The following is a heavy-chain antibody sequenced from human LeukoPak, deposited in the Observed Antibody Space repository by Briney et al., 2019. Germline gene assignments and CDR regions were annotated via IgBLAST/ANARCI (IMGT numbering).Heavy chain of an antibody. CDR2: IKQDGSVK. J-gene: IGHJ6*03. V-gene: IGHV3-7*01. CDR3: ARDYSHYIDV. Sequence: GGSLGLSCVASGFTFSNYWITWVRQSPGKGLEWVANIKQDGSVKYYVDSVKGRFTISRDNAMNSLYLQMNSLRAEDTAVYYCARDYSHYIDVWGKGTTVTVSS. D-gene: IGHD2-21*01. CDR1: GFTFSNYW.